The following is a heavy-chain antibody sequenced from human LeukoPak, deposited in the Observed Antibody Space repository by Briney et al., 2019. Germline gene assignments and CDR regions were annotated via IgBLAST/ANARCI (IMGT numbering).Heavy chain of an antibody. CDR1: GGTFSSYT. Sequence: SVKVSCKASGGTFSSYTISWVRQAPGQGLEWMGRIIPILGIANYAQKFQGRVTITADKSTGTAYMELSRLRSEDTAVYYCARDSTTVTTGYWGQGTLVNVSS. CDR2: IIPILGIA. V-gene: IGHV1-69*04. D-gene: IGHD4-11*01. CDR3: ARDSTTVTTGY. J-gene: IGHJ4*02.